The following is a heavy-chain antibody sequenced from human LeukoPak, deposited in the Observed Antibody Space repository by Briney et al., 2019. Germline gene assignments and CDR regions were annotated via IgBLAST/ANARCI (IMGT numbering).Heavy chain of an antibody. CDR3: ARVDCSGGSCYSDY. CDR1: GFTFSSYS. CDR2: ISSSSSYI. D-gene: IGHD2-15*01. V-gene: IGHV3-21*01. Sequence: GGSLRLSCAASGFTFSSYSMNWVRQAPGKGLEWVSSISSSSSYIYYADSVKGRFTISRDNAKNSLYLQMNSLRAEDTAVYYCARVDCSGGSCYSDYWGQGTLLTVSS. J-gene: IGHJ4*02.